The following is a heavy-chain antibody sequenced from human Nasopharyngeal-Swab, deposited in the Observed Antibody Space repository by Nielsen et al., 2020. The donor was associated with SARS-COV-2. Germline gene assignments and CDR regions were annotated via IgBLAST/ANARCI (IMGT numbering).Heavy chain of an antibody. J-gene: IGHJ6*03. CDR3: ARGSTVSSYYHYMDV. Sequence: GGSLRLSCAASGFTVSSNYMHWVRQAPGEGLEWVSAFYSGGTTYYADSVKGRVTISRDNSNNTVYLQMNSLRVEDTAVYYCARGSTVSSYYHYMDVWGKGTTVTVSS. CDR1: GFTVSSNY. D-gene: IGHD2-2*01. CDR2: FYSGGTT. V-gene: IGHV3-66*01.